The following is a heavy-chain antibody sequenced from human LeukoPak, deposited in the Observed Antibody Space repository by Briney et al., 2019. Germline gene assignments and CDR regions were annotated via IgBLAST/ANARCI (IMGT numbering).Heavy chain of an antibody. Sequence: GGSLRLSCAASGFRFTDYYMTWIRQAPGKGLEWVSYITNTTFSTYYADSVKGRFTISRDNAKNSLYLQMNSLTAEDTAVYYCWGEGEAAGGFDYWGQGTLVTVSS. D-gene: IGHD6-13*01. CDR1: GFRFTDYY. CDR3: WGEGEAAGGFDY. J-gene: IGHJ4*02. CDR2: ITNTTFST. V-gene: IGHV3-11*04.